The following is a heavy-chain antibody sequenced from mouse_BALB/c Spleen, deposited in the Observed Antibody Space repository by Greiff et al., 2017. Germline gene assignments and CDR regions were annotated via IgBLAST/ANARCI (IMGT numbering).Heavy chain of an antibody. D-gene: IGHD1-1*01. J-gene: IGHJ4*01. CDR3: ARRSAYYGSAMDY. V-gene: IGHV1S135*01. CDR1: GYAFTSYN. CDR2: IDPYNGGT. Sequence: VQLQQPGPELVKPGASVKVSCKASGYAFTSYNMYWVKQSHGKSLEWIGYIDPYNGGTSYNQKFKGKATLTVDKSSSTAYMHLNSLTSEASAVYYYARRSAYYGSAMDYGGQGTSVTVSS.